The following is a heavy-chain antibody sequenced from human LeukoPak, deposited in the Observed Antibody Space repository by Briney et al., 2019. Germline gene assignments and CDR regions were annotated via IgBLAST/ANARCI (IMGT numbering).Heavy chain of an antibody. Sequence: SETLSLTCAVYGGSFSGYYWSWIRQPPGKGLEWIGEINHSGSTNYNPSLKGRVTISVDTSKNQFSLKLSSVTAADTAVYYCARGPRRAEYDFWSGYYFDYWGQGTLVTVSS. CDR2: INHSGST. V-gene: IGHV4-34*01. J-gene: IGHJ4*02. CDR3: ARGPRRAEYDFWSGYYFDY. CDR1: GGSFSGYY. D-gene: IGHD3-3*01.